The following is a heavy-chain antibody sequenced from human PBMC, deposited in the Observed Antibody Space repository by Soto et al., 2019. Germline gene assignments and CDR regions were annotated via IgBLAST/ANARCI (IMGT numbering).Heavy chain of an antibody. D-gene: IGHD2-21*01. Sequence: EVQLVESGGGLVQPGGSLSLSCAASGFTFSSYAMHWVRQAAGKGLEYVSGISSDGVRTYYANSVKGRFTISRDTSKNTVYLQMGSLRTEDMAVYYCARYSLCGGNCTADYWGQGTLVTVSS. CDR1: GFTFSSYA. CDR3: ARYSLCGGNCTADY. J-gene: IGHJ4*02. CDR2: ISSDGVRT. V-gene: IGHV3-64*01.